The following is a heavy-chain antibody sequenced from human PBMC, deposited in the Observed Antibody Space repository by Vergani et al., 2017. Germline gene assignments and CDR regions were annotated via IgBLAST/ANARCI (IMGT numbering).Heavy chain of an antibody. CDR3: ARDEAVIAVAGPXFDY. Sequence: EVQLLESGGGLVQPGGSLRLSCAASGFTFSSYAMSWVRQAPGKGLEWVSAISGSGGSTYYADSLKGRFTISRDNAKNSLYLQMNSLRAEDTAVYYCARDEAVIAVAGPXFDYWGQGTLVTVSS. CDR2: ISGSGGST. D-gene: IGHD6-19*01. J-gene: IGHJ4*02. CDR1: GFTFSSYA. V-gene: IGHV3-23*01.